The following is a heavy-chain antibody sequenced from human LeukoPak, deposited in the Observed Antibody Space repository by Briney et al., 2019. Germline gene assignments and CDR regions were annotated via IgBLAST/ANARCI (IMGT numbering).Heavy chain of an antibody. V-gene: IGHV3-74*01. CDR3: ARVGYYDSSNYYAYFQH. D-gene: IGHD3-22*01. CDR2: IDSDGTDI. J-gene: IGHJ1*01. Sequence: GGSLRLSCAASGFTFSSYWMHWVRQAPGKGLEWVARIDSDGTDISYGDSVKGRFTISRDNAKNTLYLQMNSLRVEDTAVYYCARVGYYDSSNYYAYFQHWGQGTLVTVSS. CDR1: GFTFSSYW.